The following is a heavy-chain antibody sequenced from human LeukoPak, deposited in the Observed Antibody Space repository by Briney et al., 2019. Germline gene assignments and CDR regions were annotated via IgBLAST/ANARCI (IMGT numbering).Heavy chain of an antibody. V-gene: IGHV3-48*03. D-gene: IGHD4-23*01. J-gene: IGHJ4*02. CDR3: AREIEAEGKTFDY. CDR1: GFTFSSYE. Sequence: GGSLRLSCAASGFTFSSYEMNWVRQAPGKGLEWVSYISSSGSTIYYADSVKGRFTISRDNAKSSLFLQMNSLRAEDTAVYFCAREIEAEGKTFDYWGQGTQVTVSS. CDR2: ISSSGSTI.